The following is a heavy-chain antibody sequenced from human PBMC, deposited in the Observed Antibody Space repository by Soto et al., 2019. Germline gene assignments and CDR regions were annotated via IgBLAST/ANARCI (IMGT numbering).Heavy chain of an antibody. D-gene: IGHD5-18*01. Sequence: SETLSLTCNVSGGSISNFHLSWIRQPPGKGLEWIGYIYYSGNYYNPSLTSRVSMSLDKSKNQFSLHLKSVTAADTALHFCALGGYNYGRPFDFWGQGTRVTVSS. CDR3: ALGGYNYGRPFDF. CDR1: GGSISNFH. J-gene: IGHJ4*02. V-gene: IGHV4-59*01. CDR2: IYYSGN.